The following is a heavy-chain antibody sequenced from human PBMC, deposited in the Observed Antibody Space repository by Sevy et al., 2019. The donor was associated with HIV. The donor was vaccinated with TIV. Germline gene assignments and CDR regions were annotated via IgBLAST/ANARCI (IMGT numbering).Heavy chain of an antibody. D-gene: IGHD6-13*01. CDR2: ISWNSGSI. V-gene: IGHV3-9*01. CDR3: AKAIIGYSSSWSYYYYGIDV. J-gene: IGHJ6*02. CDR1: GFTFDDYA. Sequence: GGSLRLSCAASGFTFDDYAMHWVRQAPGKGLEWVSGISWNSGSIGYADSVKGRFTISRDNAKNSLYLQMNSLRAEDTALYYCAKAIIGYSSSWSYYYYGIDVWGQGTTVTVSS.